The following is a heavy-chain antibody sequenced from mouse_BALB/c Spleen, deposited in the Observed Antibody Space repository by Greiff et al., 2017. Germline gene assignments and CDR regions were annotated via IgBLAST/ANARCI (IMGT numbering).Heavy chain of an antibody. CDR1: GFTFTDYY. Sequence: EVKVVESGGGLVQPGGSLRLSCATSGFTFTDYYMSWVRQPPGKALEWLGFIRNKANGYTTEYSASVKGRFTISRDNSQSILYLQMNTLRAEDSATYYCARSHWYFDVWGAGTTVTVAS. J-gene: IGHJ1*01. V-gene: IGHV7-3*02. CDR2: IRNKANGYTT. CDR3: ARSHWYFDV.